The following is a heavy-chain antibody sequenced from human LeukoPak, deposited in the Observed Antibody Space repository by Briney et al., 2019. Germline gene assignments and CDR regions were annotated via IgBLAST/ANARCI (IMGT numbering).Heavy chain of an antibody. D-gene: IGHD6-13*01. CDR2: IKKEGSEK. V-gene: IGHV3-7*04. CDR1: GFTFSNYW. J-gene: IGHJ4*02. CDR3: VRGAYSSSWLNFDY. Sequence: PGGSLRLSCAASGFTFSNYWMSWVRQAPGKGLEWVANIKKEGSEKYYVDSVKGRFTISRDNAKNSLYLQMNSLRAEDTAVYYCVRGAYSSSWLNFDYWGQGTLVTVSS.